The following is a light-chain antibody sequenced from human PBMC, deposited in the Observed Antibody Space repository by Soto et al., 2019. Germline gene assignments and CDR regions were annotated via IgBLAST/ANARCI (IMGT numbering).Light chain of an antibody. Sequence: ETVMTLSPATLSVSPGESATLSCRASQSVGSNLAWYQQKPGQAPRLLIYAASTRATGIPARFSGSGSGTEFTLAISIRQSEDFALYYCQQYKNWPPVTFGGGTKVEIK. V-gene: IGKV3-15*01. J-gene: IGKJ4*01. CDR2: AAS. CDR3: QQYKNWPPVT. CDR1: QSVGSN.